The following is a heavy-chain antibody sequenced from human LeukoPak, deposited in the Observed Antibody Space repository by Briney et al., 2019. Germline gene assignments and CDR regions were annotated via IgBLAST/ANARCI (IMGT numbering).Heavy chain of an antibody. J-gene: IGHJ4*02. V-gene: IGHV3-48*04. CDR3: ARVYGYDRARYHFDY. CDR2: ISSSSSTI. Sequence: GGSLRLSCAASGFTFSSYSMNWVRQAPGKGLEWVSYISSSSSTIYYADSVKGRFTISRDNAKNSLYLQMNSLRAEDTAVYYCARVYGYDRARYHFDYWGQGTLVTVSS. CDR1: GFTFSSYS. D-gene: IGHD5-24*01.